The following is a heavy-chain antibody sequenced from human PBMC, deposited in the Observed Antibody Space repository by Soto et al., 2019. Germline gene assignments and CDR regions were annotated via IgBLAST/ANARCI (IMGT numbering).Heavy chain of an antibody. J-gene: IGHJ6*02. CDR1: GFTFGDYA. Sequence: GGSLRLSCTASGFTFGDYAMSWLRQAPGKGLEWVGFIRSKAYGGTTEYAASVKGRFTISRDDSKSIAYLQMNSLKTEDTAVYYCTSHPDYYDILTGDTQYGMDVWGQGTTVTVSS. D-gene: IGHD3-9*01. CDR2: IRSKAYGGTT. V-gene: IGHV3-49*03. CDR3: TSHPDYYDILTGDTQYGMDV.